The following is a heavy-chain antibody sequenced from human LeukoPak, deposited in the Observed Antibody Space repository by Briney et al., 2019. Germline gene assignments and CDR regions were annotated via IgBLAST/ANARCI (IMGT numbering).Heavy chain of an antibody. CDR2: ISAYNGNT. D-gene: IGHD3-9*01. V-gene: IGHV1-18*01. Sequence: ASVKVSCKASGYTFTSYGISWVRQAPGQGLEWMGWISAYNGNTNYAQKLQGKVTMTTDTSTSTAYMELRSLRSDDTAVYYCARDNNDILTGYYRGNHAFDIWGQGTMVTVSS. CDR1: GYTFTSYG. CDR3: ARDNNDILTGYYRGNHAFDI. J-gene: IGHJ3*02.